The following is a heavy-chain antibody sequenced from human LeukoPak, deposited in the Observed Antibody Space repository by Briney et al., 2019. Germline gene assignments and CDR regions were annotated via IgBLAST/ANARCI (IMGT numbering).Heavy chain of an antibody. CDR2: ISDGGST. V-gene: IGHV4-39*01. CDR1: GGSIRSSYYY. J-gene: IGHJ3*02. Sequence: SETLSLTCTVSGGSIRSSYYYWGCIRQFPGKGLEWIGTISDGGSTYYNPSLESRVIISVDTSKNQFSLKLSSVTAADTAVYYCVRHCCSTPSKRTFDIWGQGTLVTVSS. D-gene: IGHD2-2*01. CDR3: VRHCCSTPSKRTFDI.